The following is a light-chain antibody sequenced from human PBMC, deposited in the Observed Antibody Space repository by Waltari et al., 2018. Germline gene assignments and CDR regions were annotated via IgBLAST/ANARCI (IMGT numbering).Light chain of an antibody. CDR2: HDT. CDR3: QAWDTSTGV. Sequence: SYEVTQPPSVSVSPGQTASITCSGDNLGDTYVCWYQQKPGQSPVLVIYHDTKRPSGIPERFSGSNSGNTATLTISGTQAMDEADYYCQAWDTSTGVFGGGTRLTVL. V-gene: IGLV3-1*01. CDR1: NLGDTY. J-gene: IGLJ2*01.